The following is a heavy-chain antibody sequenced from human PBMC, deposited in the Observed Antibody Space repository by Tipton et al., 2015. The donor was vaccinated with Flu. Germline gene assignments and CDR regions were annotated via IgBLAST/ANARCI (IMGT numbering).Heavy chain of an antibody. J-gene: IGHJ5*02. Sequence: RSLRLSCAASGFTFSDYGMHWVRQAPGKGLEWVAGISYDRSSEYYVDSLKGRLSISRDDSKDTLYLQINSLRPEDTAVYYCAKDGDSMRGFDHWGQGTLVTVSS. D-gene: IGHD3-10*01. CDR3: AKDGDSMRGFDH. CDR1: GFTFSDYG. CDR2: ISYDRSSE. V-gene: IGHV3-30*18.